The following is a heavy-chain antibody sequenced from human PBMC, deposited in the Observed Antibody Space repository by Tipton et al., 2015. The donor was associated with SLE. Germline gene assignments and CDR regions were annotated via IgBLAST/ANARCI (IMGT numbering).Heavy chain of an antibody. CDR2: INHSGST. J-gene: IGHJ4*02. CDR3: AGRGYSYGFGY. V-gene: IGHV4-34*01. CDR1: GGSFSGYY. Sequence: TLSLTCAVYGGSFSGYYWSWIRQPPGKGLEWIGEINHSGSTNYNPSLKSRVTISVDTSKNQFSLKLSSVTAADTAVYFCAGRGYSYGFGYWGQGTLVTVSS. D-gene: IGHD5-18*01.